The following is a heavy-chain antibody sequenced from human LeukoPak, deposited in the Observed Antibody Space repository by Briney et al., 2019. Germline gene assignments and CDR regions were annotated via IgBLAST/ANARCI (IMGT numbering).Heavy chain of an antibody. V-gene: IGHV1-69*06. CDR2: IIPIFGTA. CDR1: GGTFSSYA. CDR3: ASGYYPYYFDY. Sequence: ASVKVSCKASGGTFSSYAISWVRQAPGQGLEWMGGIIPIFGTANYAQKFQGRVTITADKSTSTAYMELSSLRSEDTAVYYCASGYYPYYFDYWGQGTLVTVSS. D-gene: IGHD5-18*01. J-gene: IGHJ4*02.